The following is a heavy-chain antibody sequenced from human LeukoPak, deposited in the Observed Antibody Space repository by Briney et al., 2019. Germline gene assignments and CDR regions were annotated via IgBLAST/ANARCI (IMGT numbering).Heavy chain of an antibody. D-gene: IGHD3-3*01. CDR1: GGSISSGDYY. CDR2: IYYSGST. Sequence: SQTLSLTCTVSGGSISSGDYYWSWIRQPPGKGLEWIGYIYYSGSTYYNPSLKSRVTISVDTSKNQFSLKLSSVTAADTAVYYCARQDFWSGYYTGWFDPWGQGTLVTVSS. J-gene: IGHJ5*02. V-gene: IGHV4-30-4*08. CDR3: ARQDFWSGYYTGWFDP.